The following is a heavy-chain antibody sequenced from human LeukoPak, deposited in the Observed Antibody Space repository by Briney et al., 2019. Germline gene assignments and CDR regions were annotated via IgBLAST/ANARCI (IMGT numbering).Heavy chain of an antibody. CDR3: ARDPPDYYDRSGLYYYYGMDV. V-gene: IGHV1-2*02. CDR2: INPNSGGT. D-gene: IGHD3-22*01. CDR1: GYTFTGYY. Sequence: ASVKVSCKASGYTFTGYYMHWVRQAPGQGLEWMGWINPNSGGTNYAQKFQGRVTMTRDTSISTAYMELSRLRSDDTAVYYCARDPPDYYDRSGLYYYYGMDVWGQGTTVTVSS. J-gene: IGHJ6*02.